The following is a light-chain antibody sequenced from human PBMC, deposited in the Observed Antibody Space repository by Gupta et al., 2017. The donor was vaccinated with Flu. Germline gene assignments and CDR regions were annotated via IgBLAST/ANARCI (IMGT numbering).Light chain of an antibody. CDR3: WQVCYSPSS. J-gene: IGKJ2*03. CDR2: GAS. V-gene: IGKV3-20*01. CDR1: QALTHNY. Sequence: NVLMQLPGTLSLSPGETATLSCRASQALTHNYLAWYQQKLGQPPRLLIYGASNRATGLPDRFSGSRSGTAFSLIIRRLVPEDFAVYYCWQVCYSPSSFGQGTKLEIK.